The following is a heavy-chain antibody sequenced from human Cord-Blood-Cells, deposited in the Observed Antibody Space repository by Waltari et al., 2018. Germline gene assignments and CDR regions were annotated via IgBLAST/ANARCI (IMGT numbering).Heavy chain of an antibody. J-gene: IGHJ3*02. CDR3: ARLIPLTGDAFDI. CDR1: GYNFTSYA. CDR2: MNPNSGNT. D-gene: IGHD7-27*01. V-gene: IGHV1-8*03. Sequence: VQLVQSGAEVKKPGASVKVSCKASGYNFTSYAINSVRKATGQGLEWMGWMNPNSGNTGYAQKFQGRVTITRNTSISTAYMELSSLRSEDTAVYYCARLIPLTGDAFDIWGQGTMVTVSS.